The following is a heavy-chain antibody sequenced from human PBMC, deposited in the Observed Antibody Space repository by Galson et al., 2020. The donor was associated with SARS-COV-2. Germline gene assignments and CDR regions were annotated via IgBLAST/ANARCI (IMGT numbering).Heavy chain of an antibody. D-gene: IGHD3-16*01. Sequence: SGPTLVKPTQTLTLTCTFSDFSLTITGGVGIGWFRQPPGKALEWLGIIYWTDEKRYNPSLKNRLNLTKDTSKKQVVLTMTNMDSVDTATYYCARDGQQLMGVDHWGQGTLVTVSS. CDR2: IYWTDEK. V-gene: IGHV2-5*01. CDR3: ARDGQQLMGVDH. J-gene: IGHJ1*01. CDR1: DFSLTITGGVG.